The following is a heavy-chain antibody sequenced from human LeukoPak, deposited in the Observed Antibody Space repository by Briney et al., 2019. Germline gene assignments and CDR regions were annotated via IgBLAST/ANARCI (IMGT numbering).Heavy chain of an antibody. J-gene: IGHJ4*02. V-gene: IGHV3-21*01. CDR3: ARDLSGSPDY. CDR1: GFTFSSYN. CDR2: ITSDSRYM. Sequence: GGSLRLSCAASGFTFSSYNMNWVRQAPGKGLEWVSSITSDSRYMYYADSVKGRFTISRDNAKNSLYLQMNSLRAEDTAVYYCARDLSGSPDYWGQGTLVTVSS. D-gene: IGHD1-26*01.